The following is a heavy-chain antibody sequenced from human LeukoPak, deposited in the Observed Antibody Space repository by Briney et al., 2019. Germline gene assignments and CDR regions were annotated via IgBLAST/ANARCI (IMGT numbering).Heavy chain of an antibody. Sequence: GRSLRLSCAASGFTFDDYAMHWVRQAPGKGLEWVSGISWNSGSIGYADSVKGRFTISRDYAKNSLYLQMNSLRAEDTALYYCAKGGGYSSGWYYFDYWGQGTLVTVSS. J-gene: IGHJ4*02. CDR2: ISWNSGSI. CDR3: AKGGGYSSGWYYFDY. V-gene: IGHV3-9*01. CDR1: GFTFDDYA. D-gene: IGHD6-19*01.